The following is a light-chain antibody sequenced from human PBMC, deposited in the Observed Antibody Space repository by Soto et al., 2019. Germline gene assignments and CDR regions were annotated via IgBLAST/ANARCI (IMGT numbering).Light chain of an antibody. J-gene: IGKJ2*01. CDR2: GAS. V-gene: IGKV3-20*01. Sequence: EIVLTQSPGTLSLSPGERATLSCRASQTISSSDLAWYQQKPGQAPRLLIFGASSRAPDIPDRFSGSGSGTDLPLTISSLDPEDFAVYYCQVSANPPQKYPFGQGTKLE. CDR1: QTISSSD. CDR3: QVSANPPQKYP.